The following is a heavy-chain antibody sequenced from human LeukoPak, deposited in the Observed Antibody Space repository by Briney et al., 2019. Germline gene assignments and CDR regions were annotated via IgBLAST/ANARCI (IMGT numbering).Heavy chain of an antibody. Sequence: SETLSLTCTVSGGSISSSSYYWGWIRQPPGKGLEWIGSIYYSGSTYYNPSLKSRVTISVDTSKNQFSLKLSSVTAADTAVYYCARKTKNLEWLSYLDYWGQGTLVTVSS. D-gene: IGHD3-3*01. CDR1: GGSISSSSYY. J-gene: IGHJ4*02. V-gene: IGHV4-39*01. CDR3: ARKTKNLEWLSYLDY. CDR2: IYYSGST.